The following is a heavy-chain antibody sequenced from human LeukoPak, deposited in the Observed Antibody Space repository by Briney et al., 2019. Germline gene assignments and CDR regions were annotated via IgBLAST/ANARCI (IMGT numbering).Heavy chain of an antibody. V-gene: IGHV1-2*02. J-gene: IGHJ5*02. Sequence: GATVKVSCKASGYTFTGYYMHWVRQAPGQGREWMGWINTNDGGTNYTQKFQGRVTMTRDTSISAAYMELSRLRSDDTAVYYCARDYSPIPITMIEAAWFDPWGQGTLVTASS. CDR2: INTNDGGT. CDR1: GYTFTGYY. D-gene: IGHD3-22*01. CDR3: ARDYSPIPITMIEAAWFDP.